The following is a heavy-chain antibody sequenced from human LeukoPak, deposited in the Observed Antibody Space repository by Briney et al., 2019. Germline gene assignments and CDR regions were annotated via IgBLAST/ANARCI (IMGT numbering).Heavy chain of an antibody. CDR2: IKQNGSEK. CDR3: ARDFWAGSGSYYNPGNWFDP. V-gene: IGHV3-7*01. D-gene: IGHD3-10*01. CDR1: GFTFSHYW. J-gene: IGHJ5*02. Sequence: PGGSLRLSCAASGFTFSHYWMTWVRQAPGKGLEWVANIKQNGSEKYYVDSMKGRFTISRDNAKNSLYLQMNSLRAEDTAVYYCARDFWAGSGSYYNPGNWFDPWGQGTLVTVSS.